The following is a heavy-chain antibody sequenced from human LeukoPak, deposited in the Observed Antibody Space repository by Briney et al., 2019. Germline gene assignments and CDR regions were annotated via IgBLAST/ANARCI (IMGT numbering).Heavy chain of an antibody. Sequence: ASVAVSCKASGYTFTSYGISRVREGPGQGMGWEGWICAYNGNTNNAQTHQGRVTITTDTSTSTPSMELRRLRSDGTGQGYGARDQGAVVPAAIDFDYWGQGSMVTVSS. CDR1: GYTFTSYG. J-gene: IGHJ4*02. V-gene: IGHV1-18*01. D-gene: IGHD2-2*01. CDR2: ICAYNGNT. CDR3: ARDQGAVVPAAIDFDY.